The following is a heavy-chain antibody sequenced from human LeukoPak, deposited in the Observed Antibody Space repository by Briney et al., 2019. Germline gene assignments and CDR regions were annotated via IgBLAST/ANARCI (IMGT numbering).Heavy chain of an antibody. Sequence: GEFLKISCKASGHSFTNYWIGWVRQMPGKGLEWMGIIHPSDSDTVYSPSFAGQVTISADKSINTAYLQWSSLKASDTAIYYCARHFYYSTEFDPWGQGTLVTVSS. V-gene: IGHV5-51*01. CDR3: ARHFYYSTEFDP. J-gene: IGHJ5*02. D-gene: IGHD2/OR15-2a*01. CDR1: GHSFTNYW. CDR2: IHPSDSDT.